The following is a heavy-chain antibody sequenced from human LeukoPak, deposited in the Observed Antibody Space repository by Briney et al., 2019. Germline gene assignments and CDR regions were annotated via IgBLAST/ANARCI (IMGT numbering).Heavy chain of an antibody. D-gene: IGHD2/OR15-2a*01. CDR2: IIPIIGTA. V-gene: IGHV1-69*06. Sequence: GASVKVSCKASGGTFSSYAISWVRQAPGQGLEWMGGIIPIIGTANYAQKFQGRVTITADKSTSTAYMELSSLRSEDTAVYYCARGGISIRYYFDYWGQGTLVTVSS. J-gene: IGHJ4*02. CDR1: GGTFSSYA. CDR3: ARGGISIRYYFDY.